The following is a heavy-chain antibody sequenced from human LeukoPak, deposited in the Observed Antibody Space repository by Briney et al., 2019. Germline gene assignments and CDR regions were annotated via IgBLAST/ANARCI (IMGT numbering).Heavy chain of an antibody. CDR2: IYYSGST. V-gene: IGHV4-39*07. D-gene: IGHD4-23*01. CDR1: GGSISSSSYY. J-gene: IGHJ3*02. Sequence: PSETLFLTCTVSGGSISSSSYYWGWIRQPPGKGLEWIGSIYYSGSTYYNPSLKSRVTISVDTSKNQFSLKLSSVTAADTAVYYCARDSLYGGWRAFDIWGQGTMVTVSS. CDR3: ARDSLYGGWRAFDI.